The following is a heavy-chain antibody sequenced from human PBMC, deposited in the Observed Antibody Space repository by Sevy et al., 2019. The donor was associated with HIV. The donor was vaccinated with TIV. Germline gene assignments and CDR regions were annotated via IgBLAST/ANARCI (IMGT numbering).Heavy chain of an antibody. J-gene: IGHJ4*02. D-gene: IGHD1-1*01. Sequence: SETLSLTCSVSGGSISSYFWTWVRQSPGKGLEWIGNIYFTGNTDYSPSLKSRVTLSLDTSKSQFSLTLKSVTAADTAIYFCARDSTTRPRVLDYWGQGTLVIV. CDR1: GGSISSYF. V-gene: IGHV4-59*01. CDR2: IYFTGNT. CDR3: ARDSTTRPRVLDY.